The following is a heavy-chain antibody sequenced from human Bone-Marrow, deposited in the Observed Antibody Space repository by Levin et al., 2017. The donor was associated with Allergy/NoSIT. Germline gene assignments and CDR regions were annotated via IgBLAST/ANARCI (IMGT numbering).Heavy chain of an antibody. CDR2: ISGSGGST. CDR3: AAPSRGYSGYLYYYYGMDV. V-gene: IGHV3-23*01. J-gene: IGHJ6*02. Sequence: GGSLRLSCAASGFTFSSYAMSWVRQAPGKGLEWVSAISGSGGSTYYADSVKGRFTISRDNSKNTLYLQMNSLRAEDTAVYYCAAPSRGYSGYLYYYYGMDVWGQGTTVTVSS. D-gene: IGHD5-12*01. CDR1: GFTFSSYA.